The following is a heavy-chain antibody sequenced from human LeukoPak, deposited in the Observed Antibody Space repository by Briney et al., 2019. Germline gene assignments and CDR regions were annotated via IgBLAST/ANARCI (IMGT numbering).Heavy chain of an antibody. D-gene: IGHD3-16*01. CDR1: GFTFSGYD. CDR3: AKTGERGEYYFDY. CDR2: LRFDGSSK. V-gene: IGHV3-30*02. Sequence: GGSLRLSCAASGFTFSGYDMHWVRQAPGKGLEWVAFLRFDGSSKYYVDSVKGRFTVSRDNPKNTLYLQMNSLRTEDTAVYFCAKTGERGEYYFDYWGQGTLVTVSS. J-gene: IGHJ4*02.